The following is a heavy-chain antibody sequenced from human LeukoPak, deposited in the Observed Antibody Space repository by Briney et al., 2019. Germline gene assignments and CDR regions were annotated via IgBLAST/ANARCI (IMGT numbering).Heavy chain of an antibody. CDR3: ARVRYSSGWYVDY. V-gene: IGHV3-7*02. Sequence: GGSLRLSCAASGFTFSSYWMSWVRQAPGKGLEWVANIKQDGSEKYYVDSVKGRFTISRDNAKNSLYLQMNSLRAEDTAVYYCARVRYSSGWYVDYWGQGTLVTVSS. J-gene: IGHJ4*02. CDR1: GFTFSSYW. CDR2: IKQDGSEK. D-gene: IGHD6-19*01.